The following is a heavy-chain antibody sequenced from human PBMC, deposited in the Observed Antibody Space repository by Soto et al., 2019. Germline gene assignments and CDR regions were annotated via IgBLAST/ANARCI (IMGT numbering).Heavy chain of an antibody. CDR3: ARDPHHSSCWYNGRYSDYIYV. CDR1: GDSVSSNSAA. Sequence: SQTLSLTCAISGDSVSSNSAAWNWIMQSPSRGLEWLGRTYYRSKWYNDYAVSVKSRITINPDTSKNQFSLQLNSVTPEDTAVYYCARDPHHSSCWYNGRYSDYIYVRAQRTSVPVS. CDR2: TYYRSKWYN. D-gene: IGHD6-19*01. V-gene: IGHV6-1*01. J-gene: IGHJ6*03.